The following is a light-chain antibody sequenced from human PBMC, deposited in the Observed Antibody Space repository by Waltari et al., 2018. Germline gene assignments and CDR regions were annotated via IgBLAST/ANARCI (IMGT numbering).Light chain of an antibody. CDR1: QGISSY. CDR2: AAS. J-gene: IGKJ4*01. Sequence: IQLTQSPSSLSASVGDRVTITCRASQGISSYLAWYQQKPGKAPTLQIYAASTLQSGVPSRFSGSGSGTDFTLTISSLQPEDFATYYCQQLNSYPLTFGGGTKVEIK. CDR3: QQLNSYPLT. V-gene: IGKV1-9*01.